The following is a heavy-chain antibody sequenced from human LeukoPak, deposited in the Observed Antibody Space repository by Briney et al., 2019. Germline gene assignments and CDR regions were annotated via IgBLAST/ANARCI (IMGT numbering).Heavy chain of an antibody. J-gene: IGHJ3*02. D-gene: IGHD1-7*01. CDR2: IYYSGST. CDR3: ARGLDRYNWNYGAFDI. V-gene: IGHV4-59*01. CDR1: GGSISSYY. Sequence: QTSETLSLTCTVSGGSISSYYWSWIRQPPGKGLEWIGYIYYSGSTNYNPCLKSRVTISVDTSKNQFSLKLSSVTAADTAVYYCARGLDRYNWNYGAFDIWGQGTMVTVSS.